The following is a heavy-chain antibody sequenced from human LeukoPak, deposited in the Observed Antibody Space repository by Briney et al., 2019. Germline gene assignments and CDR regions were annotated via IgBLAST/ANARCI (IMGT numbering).Heavy chain of an antibody. D-gene: IGHD1-26*01. Sequence: GASVKVSCKASGGTFSSYAISWVRQAPGQGLEWMGGIIPIFGTANYAQKFQGRVTITTDESTSTAYMELSSLRSEDTAVYYCASGRGVGATTNYYYYMDVWGQGTLVTVSS. CDR2: IIPIFGTA. CDR1: GGTFSSYA. J-gene: IGHJ6*03. CDR3: ASGRGVGATTNYYYYMDV. V-gene: IGHV1-69*05.